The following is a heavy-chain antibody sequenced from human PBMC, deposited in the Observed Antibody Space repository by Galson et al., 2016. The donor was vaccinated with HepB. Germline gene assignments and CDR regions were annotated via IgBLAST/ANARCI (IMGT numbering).Heavy chain of an antibody. CDR3: ARLGYQPN. Sequence: SETLSLTCTVSGGSIISSTYYWGWIRQPPGKGLEWIGNIYYSGSAFYNASLQSRVTISVDTSKNQFSLRLSSVTAADTAVYYCARLGYQPNWGQGTLVTVSS. CDR1: GGSIISSTYY. D-gene: IGHD3-16*02. CDR2: IYYSGSA. J-gene: IGHJ4*02. V-gene: IGHV4-39*01.